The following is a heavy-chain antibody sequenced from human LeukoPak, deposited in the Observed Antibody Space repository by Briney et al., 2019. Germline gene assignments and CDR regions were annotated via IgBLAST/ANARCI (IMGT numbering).Heavy chain of an antibody. V-gene: IGHV3-13*01. J-gene: IGHJ2*01. CDR1: GFTFNYYD. CDR2: IRTTGDT. CDR3: ARGVSYYYDHSGHPGWYFDL. Sequence: PGGSLRLSCAVSGFTFNYYDMHWVRQAPGKRLEWVSAIRTTGDTHYPDSVEGRFAMSREDAKNSVHLQMNTLRAGDTAVYYCARGVSYYYDHSGHPGWYFDLWGRGTLVTVSS. D-gene: IGHD3-22*01.